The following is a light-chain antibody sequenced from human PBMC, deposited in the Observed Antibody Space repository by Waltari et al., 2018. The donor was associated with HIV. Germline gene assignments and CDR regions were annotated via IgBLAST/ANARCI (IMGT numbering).Light chain of an antibody. J-gene: IGKJ4*01. CDR1: QSVSSSS. CDR3: QQYGTSPLT. CDR2: DAS. Sequence: EIVLTQSPGTLSLSQGERATLSCRASQSVSSSSLAWYQQKPGHAPRLLIYDASSRATGIPDRFSGTGSVTDFTLTISRLEPEDFAVYYCQQYGTSPLTFGGGTKVEIK. V-gene: IGKV3-20*01.